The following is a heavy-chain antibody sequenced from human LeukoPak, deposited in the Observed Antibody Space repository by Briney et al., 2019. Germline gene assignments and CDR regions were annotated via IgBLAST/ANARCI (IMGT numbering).Heavy chain of an antibody. Sequence: GGSLRLSCEAYGITFSGSAMHWVRQASGNGLEWVGRIRRNRDNYATAYAASVKGRFTISRDDLKNTAYLQMNSLKTEDTAVYYCTRRYGVNSWWFDPWGQGTLVTVSS. V-gene: IGHV3-73*01. CDR3: TRRYGVNSWWFDP. J-gene: IGHJ5*02. D-gene: IGHD4-23*01. CDR2: IRRNRDNYAT. CDR1: GITFSGSA.